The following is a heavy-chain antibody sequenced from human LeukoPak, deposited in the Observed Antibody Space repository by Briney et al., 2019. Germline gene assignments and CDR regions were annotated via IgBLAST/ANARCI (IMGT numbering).Heavy chain of an antibody. D-gene: IGHD1-1*01. Sequence: PGGSLRLSCAAFGFTFSSYSMNWVRQAPGKGLEWVSSISSSSGSKYYADSVKGRFTISRDNAKNSLYLQMNSLRAEDTAVYYCTRDWNYYSCWGQGTLVTVSS. CDR1: GFTFSSYS. J-gene: IGHJ4*02. CDR3: TRDWNYYSC. CDR2: ISSSSGSK. V-gene: IGHV3-21*01.